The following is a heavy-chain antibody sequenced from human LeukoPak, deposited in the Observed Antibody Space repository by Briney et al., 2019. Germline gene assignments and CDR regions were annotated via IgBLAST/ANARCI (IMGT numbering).Heavy chain of an antibody. CDR3: ARGQDIVVFDP. V-gene: IGHV3-30-3*01. J-gene: IGHJ5*02. Sequence: PGGSLRLSCAASGFTFSNAWMNWVRQAPGKGLEWVAVISYDGSGKYYADSVKGRFTISRDNSKNTLYLQMNSLRAEDTAVYYCARGQDIVVFDPWGQGTLVTVSS. CDR1: GFTFSNAW. D-gene: IGHD2-15*01. CDR2: ISYDGSGK.